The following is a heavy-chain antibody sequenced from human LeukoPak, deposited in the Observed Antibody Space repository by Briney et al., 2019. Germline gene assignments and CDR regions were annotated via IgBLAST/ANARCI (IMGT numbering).Heavy chain of an antibody. CDR2: ISWNSGNV. J-gene: IGHJ6*03. V-gene: IGHV3-9*01. Sequence: SLRLSCVASGLIFDSYAMHWVRQVPGKGLEWVSGISWNSGNVEYGDSVKGRFTISRDNAKNSLYLQMNSLRAEDTAVYYCARAQGTPPFYYYYMDVWGKGTTVTVSS. D-gene: IGHD1-1*01. CDR1: GLIFDSYA. CDR3: ARAQGTPPFYYYYMDV.